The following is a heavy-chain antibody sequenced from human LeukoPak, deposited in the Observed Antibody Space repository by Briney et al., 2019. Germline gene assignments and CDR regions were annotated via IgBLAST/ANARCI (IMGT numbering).Heavy chain of an antibody. V-gene: IGHV3-15*01. CDR3: TRAAIDSSPAFDY. CDR1: GFTFSNAW. CDR2: IRSKIDGGTT. Sequence: PGGSLRLSCAASGFTFSNAWMSWVRQAPGKGLEWVGRIRSKIDGGTTDYAAPMKGRFTISRDDSKNTVFLQVSSLKTEDTAVYYCTRAAIDSSPAFDYWGQGTLVTVSS. D-gene: IGHD3-22*01. J-gene: IGHJ4*02.